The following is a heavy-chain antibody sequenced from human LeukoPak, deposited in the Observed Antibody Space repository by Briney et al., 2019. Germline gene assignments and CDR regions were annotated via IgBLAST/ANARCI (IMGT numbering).Heavy chain of an antibody. CDR1: GFTFNDYG. D-gene: IGHD6-19*01. V-gene: IGHV3-30*02. J-gene: IGHJ5*02. Sequence: PGGSLRLSCAACGFTFNDYGMHWVRQAPGKGLEWVAFTRHDDSDKQYGDSVKGRFTISRDNSRNTLYLQMNSLRPEDTAVYFCAKAMRSGWCNWFDPWGQGTLVTVSS. CDR2: TRHDDSDK. CDR3: AKAMRSGWCNWFDP.